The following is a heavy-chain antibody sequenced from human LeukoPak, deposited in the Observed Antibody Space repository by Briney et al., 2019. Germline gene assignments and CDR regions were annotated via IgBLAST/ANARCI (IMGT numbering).Heavy chain of an antibody. Sequence: GASVKVSCKASGYTFTSYYMHWVRQAPGQGLEWMGIFNPSGISTSYARKFQGRVTMTRDMSTSTVYMELSSLRSEDTAVYYCAKGGFFLREPPGYWGQGTLVTVSS. CDR1: GYTFTSYY. CDR2: FNPSGIST. V-gene: IGHV1-46*01. CDR3: AKGGFFLREPPGY. D-gene: IGHD3-16*01. J-gene: IGHJ4*02.